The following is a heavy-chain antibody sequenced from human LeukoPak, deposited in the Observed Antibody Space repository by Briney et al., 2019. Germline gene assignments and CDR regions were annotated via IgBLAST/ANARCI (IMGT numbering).Heavy chain of an antibody. D-gene: IGHD6-19*01. J-gene: IGHJ5*02. Sequence: GGSLRLSCAASGFTFSTYAVNWVRHAPGKGLEWFSAISSSGGTTYYVHSVKGRFSISRDDSKNTLYLQMNSLGDEDTALYYCAKYRSGWPTNFDPSGQGALVTVS. CDR3: AKYRSGWPTNFDP. V-gene: IGHV3-23*01. CDR2: ISSSGGTT. CDR1: GFTFSTYA.